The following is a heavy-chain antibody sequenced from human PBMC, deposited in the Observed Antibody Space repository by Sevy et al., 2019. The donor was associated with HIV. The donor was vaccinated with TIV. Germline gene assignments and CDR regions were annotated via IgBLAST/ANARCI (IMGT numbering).Heavy chain of an antibody. CDR2: ISGSGGST. CDR3: AKPPLEWELFDY. Sequence: GGSLRLSCAASGFTFSSYAMSWVRQAPGKGLEWVSGISGSGGSTYYADSVKGRFTISRDNSKNTLYLQMNSLRAEDTAVYYCAKPPLEWELFDYWGQGTLVTVFS. J-gene: IGHJ4*02. D-gene: IGHD1-26*01. CDR1: GFTFSSYA. V-gene: IGHV3-23*01.